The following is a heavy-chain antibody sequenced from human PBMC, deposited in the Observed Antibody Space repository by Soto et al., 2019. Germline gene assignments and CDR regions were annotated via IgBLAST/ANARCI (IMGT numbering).Heavy chain of an antibody. Sequence: PSETVSLTCTISGASITPNYYAWIRQPPGKGLEWTGYIYYSGSTYYNPSLKSRVTISVDTSKNQFSLKLSSVTAADTAVYYCARAWXYCITTSCDASGMDFWGPGTTVTVSS. CDR1: GASITPNY. V-gene: IGHV4-59*06. J-gene: IGHJ6*02. CDR3: ARAWXYCITTSCDASGMDF. D-gene: IGHD2-2*01. CDR2: IYYSGST.